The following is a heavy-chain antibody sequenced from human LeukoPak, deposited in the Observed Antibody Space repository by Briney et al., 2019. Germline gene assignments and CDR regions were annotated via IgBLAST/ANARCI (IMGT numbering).Heavy chain of an antibody. D-gene: IGHD2-2*01. CDR3: ARVKGIVVVPLALDY. CDR2: ISAYNGNT. Sequence: ASVKVSCKASGYTLTSYGISWVRQAPGQGLEWMVWISAYNGNTNYAQKLQGRVTMTTDTSTSTAYMELRSLRSDDTAVYYCARVKGIVVVPLALDYWGQGTLVTVSS. J-gene: IGHJ4*02. V-gene: IGHV1-18*01. CDR1: GYTLTSYG.